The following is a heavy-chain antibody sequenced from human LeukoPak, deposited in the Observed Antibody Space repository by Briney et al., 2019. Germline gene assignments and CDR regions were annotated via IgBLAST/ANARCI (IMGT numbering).Heavy chain of an antibody. CDR3: AKPDTETDIVVVVAAPPPFDY. D-gene: IGHD2-15*01. CDR2: IRNSGDYM. J-gene: IGHJ4*02. Sequence: GGSLRLSCAASGFTFSTYPMIWVRQAPGKGLEWVSSIRNSGDYMHYADSLKGRFTISRDNAKNSLYLQMNSLRAEDTAVYYCAKPDTETDIVVVVAAPPPFDYWGQGTLVTVSS. V-gene: IGHV3-21*01. CDR1: GFTFSTYP.